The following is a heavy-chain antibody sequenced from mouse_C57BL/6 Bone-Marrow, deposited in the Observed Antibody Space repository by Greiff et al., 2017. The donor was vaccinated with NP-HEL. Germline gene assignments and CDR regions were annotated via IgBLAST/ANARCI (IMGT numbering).Heavy chain of an antibody. D-gene: IGHD2-3*01. CDR3: ARARDGYYTWFAY. Sequence: DVQLVESGGGLVKPGGSLKLSCAASGFTFSSYAMSWVRQTPEKRLEWVATISDGGSYTYYPDNVKGRFTISRDNAKNNLYLQMSHLKSEDTAMYYCARARDGYYTWFAYWGQGTLVTVSA. J-gene: IGHJ3*01. CDR2: ISDGGSYT. CDR1: GFTFSSYA. V-gene: IGHV5-4*01.